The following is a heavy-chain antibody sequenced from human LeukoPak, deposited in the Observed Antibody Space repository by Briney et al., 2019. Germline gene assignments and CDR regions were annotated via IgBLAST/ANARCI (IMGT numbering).Heavy chain of an antibody. CDR1: GGSFSGYY. V-gene: IGHV4-34*11. D-gene: IGHD5-24*01. CDR2: IYYSGST. Sequence: SETLSLTCAVYGGSFSGYYWSWIRQPPGKGLEWIGYIYYSGSTNYNPSPKSRVTMSVDTSKNQFSLKLSSVTAADTAVYYCAREVRDSYNYGWNFDYWGQGTLVTVSS. CDR3: AREVRDSYNYGWNFDY. J-gene: IGHJ4*02.